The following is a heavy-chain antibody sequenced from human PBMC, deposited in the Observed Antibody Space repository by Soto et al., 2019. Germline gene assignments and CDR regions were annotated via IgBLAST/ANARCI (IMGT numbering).Heavy chain of an antibody. V-gene: IGHV5-51*01. D-gene: IGHD3-22*01. Sequence: GESLKISCRNSVSKFTCSWIACLCQKPGKGLEWMGIIFPSDSDTRYSPSFQCQVTISADRSTSTVFLQWASLKASDTAVYFCARKDKSGYFNWFDPWGQGTLVTVSS. CDR2: IFPSDSDT. CDR1: VSKFTCSW. J-gene: IGHJ5*02. CDR3: ARKDKSGYFNWFDP.